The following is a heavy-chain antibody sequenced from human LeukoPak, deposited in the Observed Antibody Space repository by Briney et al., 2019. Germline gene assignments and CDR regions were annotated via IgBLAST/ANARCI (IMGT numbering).Heavy chain of an antibody. Sequence: ASVKVSCKASGYTFTAYYMHWVRQAPGQGLEWMGRINPNSGGTNYAQKFQGRVTMTRDTSISTAYMEVTSLRSDDTAVYYCTRASPASLEFDYWGQGTLVTVSS. CDR3: TRASPASLEFDY. J-gene: IGHJ4*02. D-gene: IGHD6-6*01. CDR1: GYTFTAYY. CDR2: INPNSGGT. V-gene: IGHV1-2*06.